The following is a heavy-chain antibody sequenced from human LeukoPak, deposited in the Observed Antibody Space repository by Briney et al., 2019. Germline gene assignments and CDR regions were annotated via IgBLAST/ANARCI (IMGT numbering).Heavy chain of an antibody. V-gene: IGHV3-33*01. D-gene: IGHD3-9*01. Sequence: GTSLRLSCAASGFNLGNHGMHWVRQAPGKGLEWVAIIFSNGVNKYCADSVKGRFTISRDTSKNTLFLEMESLRTEDTAVYYCARHRGSIFEGYMDVWGKGTTVTVSS. J-gene: IGHJ6*03. CDR3: ARHRGSIFEGYMDV. CDR1: GFNLGNHG. CDR2: IFSNGVNK.